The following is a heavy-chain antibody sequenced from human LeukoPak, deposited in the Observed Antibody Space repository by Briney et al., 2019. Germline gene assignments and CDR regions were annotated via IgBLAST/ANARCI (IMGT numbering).Heavy chain of an antibody. CDR1: GVTFSSYG. CDR2: ISYDGSNK. V-gene: IGHV3-30*03. J-gene: IGHJ6*02. Sequence: PGGSLRLSCAASGVTFSSYGMHWVRQAPGKGLEWVAVISYDGSNKYYADSVKGRFAISRDNSKNTLYLQMNSLRAEDTAVYYCARASGAPGGMDVWGQGTTVTVSS. CDR3: ARASGAPGGMDV. D-gene: IGHD6-19*01.